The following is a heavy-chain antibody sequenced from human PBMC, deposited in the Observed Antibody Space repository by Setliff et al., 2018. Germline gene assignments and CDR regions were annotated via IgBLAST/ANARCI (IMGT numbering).Heavy chain of an antibody. V-gene: IGHV3-30*02. J-gene: IGHJ5*01. CDR1: GFTFSSYG. CDR3: AKDPLPVPATIRRFHS. D-gene: IGHD2-2*01. CDR2: TRHDGSNK. Sequence: PGGSLRLSCEASGFTFSSYGMHWVRQAPGKGLEWVAFTRHDGSNKFYADSVKGRFTISRDNSKNTLYLQMYSLRAEDTDAYYCAKDPLPVPATIRRFHSWGQGTLVTVSS.